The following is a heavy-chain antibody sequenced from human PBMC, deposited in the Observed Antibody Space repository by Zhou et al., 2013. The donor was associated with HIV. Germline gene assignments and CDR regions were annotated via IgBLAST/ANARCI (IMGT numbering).Heavy chain of an antibody. J-gene: IGHJ6*03. V-gene: IGHV4-61*09. CDR2: IYANGNT. Sequence: VQLQESGPRVVKPSHTLSLTCTVSGDSISRGGHYWSWIRQPAGKRLEWIAHIYANGNTHYNPSLQSRVATSLDASKNQFSLKLRSVTAADTAVYYXARLGRRPETYYYYIDVWGRRDHGHRLL. CDR3: ARLGRRPETYYYYIDV. CDR1: GDSISRGGHY. D-gene: IGHD3-16*01.